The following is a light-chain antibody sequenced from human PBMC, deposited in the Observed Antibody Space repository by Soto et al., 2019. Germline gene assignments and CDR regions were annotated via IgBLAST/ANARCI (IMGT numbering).Light chain of an antibody. Sequence: EIVMTQSPATLSVSPGERATLSCRASQSVSSNLDWYQQKPGQAPRLLIYGASTRATGIPARLSGSGSGTEFTLTISSLQSEDFAVYYCQQYNNWPRMYTFGQGTKLEIK. CDR3: QQYNNWPRMYT. CDR2: GAS. V-gene: IGKV3-15*01. CDR1: QSVSSN. J-gene: IGKJ2*01.